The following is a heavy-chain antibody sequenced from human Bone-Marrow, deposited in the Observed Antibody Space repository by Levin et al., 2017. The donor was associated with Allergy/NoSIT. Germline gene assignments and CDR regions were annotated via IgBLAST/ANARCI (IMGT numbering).Heavy chain of an antibody. CDR2: IIPIFGTA. CDR3: ARTKVTIFGVVTSYFDY. Sequence: KISCKASGGTFSSYAISWVRQAPGQGLEWMGGIIPIFGTANYAQKFQGRVTITADKSTSTAYMELSSLRSEDTAVYYCARTKVTIFGVVTSYFDYWGQGTLVTVSS. V-gene: IGHV1-69*06. D-gene: IGHD3-3*01. J-gene: IGHJ4*02. CDR1: GGTFSSYA.